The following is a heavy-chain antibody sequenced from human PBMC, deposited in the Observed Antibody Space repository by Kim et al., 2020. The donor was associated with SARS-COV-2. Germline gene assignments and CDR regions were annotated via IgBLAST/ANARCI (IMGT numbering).Heavy chain of an antibody. D-gene: IGHD2-15*01. V-gene: IGHV3-23*01. CDR3: AKLGYCSGGSCWNYYYGMDV. Sequence: RFTISRDNSKNTLYLQMNSLRAEDTAVYYCAKLGYCSGGSCWNYYYGMDVWGQGTTVTVSS. J-gene: IGHJ6*02.